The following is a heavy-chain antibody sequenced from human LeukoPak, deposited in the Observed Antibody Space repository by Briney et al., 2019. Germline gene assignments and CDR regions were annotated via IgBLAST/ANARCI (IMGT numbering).Heavy chain of an antibody. V-gene: IGHV3-30*04. Sequence: GGSLRLSCAASGFTFSSYAMHWVRQAPGKGLEWVAVISYDGSNKYYADSVKGRFTISRDNSKNTLYLQMNSLRAEDTAVYYCARDEEPWGLLGYFDYWGQGTLVTVSS. D-gene: IGHD1-26*01. CDR2: ISYDGSNK. J-gene: IGHJ4*02. CDR3: ARDEEPWGLLGYFDY. CDR1: GFTFSSYA.